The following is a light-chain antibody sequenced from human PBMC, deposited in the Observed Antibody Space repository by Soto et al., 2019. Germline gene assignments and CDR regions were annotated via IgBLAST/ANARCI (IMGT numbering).Light chain of an antibody. V-gene: IGKV3D-15*01. CDR1: QSVGSD. CDR2: DIF. CDR3: QQYKSCPLT. Sequence: EIVMTQSPSTLSVSPGERATLSCRASQSVGSDLAWYQQKPGQAPRLVIYDIFTRDTGVPTRISGSGSGTEFTLTITSLQSEDFAVYYCQQYKSCPLTFGGGTKVEIK. J-gene: IGKJ4*01.